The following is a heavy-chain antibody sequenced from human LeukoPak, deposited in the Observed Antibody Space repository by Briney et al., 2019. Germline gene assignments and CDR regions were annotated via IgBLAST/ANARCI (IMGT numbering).Heavy chain of an antibody. J-gene: IGHJ5*02. V-gene: IGHV1-69*01. D-gene: IGHD2-2*01. Sequence: GASVKVSCTASGGTFSSYAISWVRQAPGQGLEWMGGIIPIFGTANYAQKFQGRVTITADESTSTAYMELSSLRSEDTAVYYCARAVRRRYWFDPWGQGTLVTVSS. CDR1: GGTFSSYA. CDR3: ARAVRRRYWFDP. CDR2: IIPIFGTA.